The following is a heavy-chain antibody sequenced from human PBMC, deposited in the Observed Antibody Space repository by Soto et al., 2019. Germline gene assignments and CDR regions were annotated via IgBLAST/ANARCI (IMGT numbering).Heavy chain of an antibody. CDR2: IYYSGST. V-gene: IGHV4-39*01. CDR3: AKLPWADYGCIFDP. Sequence: SETLSLTCTVSGCSISSSSFHWGWFRQPPWKGMEWIGGIYYSGSTYYNPSLKRRFSISLDTSKYQYFLQLISVTVAYTVLYYCAKLPWADYGCIFDPWGQGTLVTVSS. D-gene: IGHD4-17*01. CDR1: GCSISSSSFH. J-gene: IGHJ5*02.